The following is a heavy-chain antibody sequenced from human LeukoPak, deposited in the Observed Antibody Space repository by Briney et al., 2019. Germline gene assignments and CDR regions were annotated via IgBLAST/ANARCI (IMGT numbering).Heavy chain of an antibody. D-gene: IGHD6-13*01. V-gene: IGHV1-69*06. CDR3: ARADWVAAAGRRGYYFDY. CDR1: GGTFSSYA. J-gene: IGHJ4*02. Sequence: ASVKVSCKASGGTFSSYAISWVRQAPGQGLEWMGGIIPIFGTANCAQKFQGRVTITADKSTSTAYMELSSLRSEDTAVYYCARADWVAAAGRRGYYFDYWGQGTLVTVSS. CDR2: IIPIFGTA.